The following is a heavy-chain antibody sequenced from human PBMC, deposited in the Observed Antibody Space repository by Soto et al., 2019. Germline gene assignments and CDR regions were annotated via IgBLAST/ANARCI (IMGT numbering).Heavy chain of an antibody. CDR2: ISGSGGST. CDR1: GFTFSSYA. Sequence: GGSLRLSCAASGFTFSSYAMSWVRQAPGKGLECVSAISGSGGSTYYADSVKGRFTISRDNSKNTLYLQMNSLRAEDTAVYYCAKDLYYYDSSGYYLLGPFDYWGQGTLVTVSS. J-gene: IGHJ4*02. D-gene: IGHD3-22*01. V-gene: IGHV3-23*01. CDR3: AKDLYYYDSSGYYLLGPFDY.